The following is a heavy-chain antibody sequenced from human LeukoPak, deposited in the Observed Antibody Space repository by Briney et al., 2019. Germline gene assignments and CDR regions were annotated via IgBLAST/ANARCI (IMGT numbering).Heavy chain of an antibody. J-gene: IGHJ4*02. V-gene: IGHV1-69*04. Sequence: SVKVSCKASGGTFSSYAISWVRQAPGQGLEWMGRIIPILGIANYAQKFQGRVTITADKSTSTAYMELSSLRSDDTAVYYCARVVDYSNYYFDYWGQGTLVTVSS. CDR2: IIPILGIA. CDR1: GGTFSSYA. D-gene: IGHD4-11*01. CDR3: ARVVDYSNYYFDY.